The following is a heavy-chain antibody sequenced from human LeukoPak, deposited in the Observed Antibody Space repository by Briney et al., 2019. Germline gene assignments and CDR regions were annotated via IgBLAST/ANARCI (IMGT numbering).Heavy chain of an antibody. V-gene: IGHV3-33*01. D-gene: IGHD5-18*01. CDR2: IWYDGSNK. Sequence: PGGSLRLSCAASGFTFSSYGMHWVRQAPGKGLEWVAVIWYDGSNKYYADSVKGRFTISRDNSKNTLYLQMNSLRAEDTAVYYCARLRGYSYGALGYWGQGTLVTVSS. CDR3: ARLRGYSYGALGY. CDR1: GFTFSSYG. J-gene: IGHJ4*02.